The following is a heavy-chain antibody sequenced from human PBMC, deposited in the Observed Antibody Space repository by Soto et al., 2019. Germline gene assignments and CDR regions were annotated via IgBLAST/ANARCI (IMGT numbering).Heavy chain of an antibody. D-gene: IGHD5-12*01. CDR3: AHPYNGNFYYFDS. Sequence: QITLKESGPTQVKPTQTLTLTCTFSGFSLTVNGAGVGWIRQPPGKALEWLALIWWNDDKRYSPSLENRLTITTDPSHNQVVLTMTNMDPVDTATYYCAHPYNGNFYYFDSWGQGTLVTVSP. J-gene: IGHJ4*02. CDR1: GFSLTVNGAG. V-gene: IGHV2-5*01. CDR2: IWWNDDK.